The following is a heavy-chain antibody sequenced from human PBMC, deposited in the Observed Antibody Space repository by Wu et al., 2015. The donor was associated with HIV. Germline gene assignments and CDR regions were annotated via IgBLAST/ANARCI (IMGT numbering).Heavy chain of an antibody. V-gene: IGHV1-69*12. CDR1: GTSWSHFA. CDR3: AIMPGYCTSGDCP. J-gene: IGHJ5*02. D-gene: IGHD2-8*01. Sequence: QVQMVQSGAEMKKPGSSVKVSCKASGTSWSHFALNWVRRAPGQGLEWMGGVIPILQIPTYAQEFQGRLTITADESTATAYMELSSLRSDDTATYYCAIMPGYCTSGDCPWGQGTLVIVSS. CDR2: VIPILQIP.